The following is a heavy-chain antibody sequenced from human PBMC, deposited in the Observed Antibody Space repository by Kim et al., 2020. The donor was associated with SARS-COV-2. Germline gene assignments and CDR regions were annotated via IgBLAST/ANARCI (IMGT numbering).Heavy chain of an antibody. Sequence: ASVKVSCKVSGYTLTELSMHWVRQAPGKGLEWMGGFDPEDGETIYAQKFQGRVTMTEDTSTDTAYMELSSLRSEDTAVYYCATDGLLWSPGAFDIWGQGTMVTVSS. J-gene: IGHJ3*02. V-gene: IGHV1-24*01. CDR2: FDPEDGET. D-gene: IGHD3-10*01. CDR1: GYTLTELS. CDR3: ATDGLLWSPGAFDI.